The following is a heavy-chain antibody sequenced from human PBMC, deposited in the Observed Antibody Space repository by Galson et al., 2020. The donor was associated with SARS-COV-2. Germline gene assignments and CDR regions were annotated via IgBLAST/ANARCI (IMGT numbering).Heavy chain of an antibody. Sequence: GESLKISCAASGFTFSSYWMSWVRQAPGKGLEWVANIKQDGSEKYYVDSVKGRFTISRDNAKNSLYLQMNSLRAEDTAVYYCARDTYGDYLNYYYYGMDVWGQGTTVTVSS. V-gene: IGHV3-7*01. J-gene: IGHJ6*02. CDR3: ARDTYGDYLNYYYYGMDV. CDR2: IKQDGSEK. D-gene: IGHD4-17*01. CDR1: GFTFSSYW.